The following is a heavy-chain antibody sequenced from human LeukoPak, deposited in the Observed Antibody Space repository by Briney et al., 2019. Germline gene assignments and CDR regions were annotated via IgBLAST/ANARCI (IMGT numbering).Heavy chain of an antibody. CDR1: GYSFTSYW. CDR2: IYPGDSDT. CDR3: ARPNDYCSSTSCYGAFDI. J-gene: IGHJ3*02. V-gene: IGHV5-51*01. Sequence: GESLKISCKGSGYSFTSYWIGWVRQMPGKGLEGMGIIYPGDSDTRYSPSFQAQVTISADTSISTAYLQWSSLKPSDTAMYYCARPNDYCSSTSCYGAFDIWGQGTMVTVSS. D-gene: IGHD2-2*01.